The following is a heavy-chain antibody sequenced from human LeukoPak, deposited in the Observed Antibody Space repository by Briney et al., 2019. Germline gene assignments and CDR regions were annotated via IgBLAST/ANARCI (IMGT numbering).Heavy chain of an antibody. D-gene: IGHD2-15*01. J-gene: IGHJ4*02. CDR2: ISGSGGNT. Sequence: KTGGSLRLSCTASGFTFSSYAMSWVRQAPGKGLEWVSGISGSGGNTYHADSVKGRFTISRDNSKNTLYLQMNSLRVEDTAIYYCAKGRGYCTGGSCYSDYWGQGTLVIVSS. CDR3: AKGRGYCTGGSCYSDY. CDR1: GFTFSSYA. V-gene: IGHV3-23*01.